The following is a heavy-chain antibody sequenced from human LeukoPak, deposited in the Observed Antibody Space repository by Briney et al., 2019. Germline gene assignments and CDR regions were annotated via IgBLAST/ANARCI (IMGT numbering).Heavy chain of an antibody. J-gene: IGHJ6*03. Sequence: SETLSLICAVYGGSFSGYYWSWIRQPPGKGLEWIGEINHSGSTNYNPSLKSRVTISVDTSKNQFSLKLSSVTAADTAVYYCAVSPLYFIYYMDVWGKGTTVTVSS. CDR2: INHSGST. CDR3: AVSPLYFIYYMDV. CDR1: GGSFSGYY. V-gene: IGHV4-34*01. D-gene: IGHD3-9*01.